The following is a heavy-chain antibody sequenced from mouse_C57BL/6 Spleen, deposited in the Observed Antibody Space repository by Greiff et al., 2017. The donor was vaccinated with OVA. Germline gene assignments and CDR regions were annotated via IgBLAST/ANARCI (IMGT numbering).Heavy chain of an antibody. CDR2: INPGSGGT. CDR1: GYAFTNYL. J-gene: IGHJ4*01. CDR3: ARQGGYYYAMDY. Sequence: QVQLKQSGAELVRPGTSVKVSCKASGYAFTNYLLEWVKQRPGQGLEWIGVINPGSGGTNYNEKFKGKATLTADKSSSTAYMQLSSLTSEDSAVYFCARQGGYYYAMDYWGQGTSVTVSS. V-gene: IGHV1-54*01.